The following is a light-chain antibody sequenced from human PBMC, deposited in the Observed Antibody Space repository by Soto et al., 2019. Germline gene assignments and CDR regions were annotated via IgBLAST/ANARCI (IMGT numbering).Light chain of an antibody. J-gene: IGLJ2*01. CDR1: SSDVGGYNY. V-gene: IGLV2-14*03. Sequence: QSALTQPASVSGSPGQSITISCTGTSSDVGGYNYVSWYQLHPGKAPKLVIYDVSDRPSGVSNRFSGSKSGNTASLTISGRQAEDEADFYCSSYTSSSTVVFGGGTKLTVL. CDR3: SSYTSSSTVV. CDR2: DVS.